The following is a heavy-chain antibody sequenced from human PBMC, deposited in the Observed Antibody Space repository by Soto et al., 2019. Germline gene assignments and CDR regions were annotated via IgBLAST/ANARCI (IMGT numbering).Heavy chain of an antibody. Sequence: QVQLVQSGAEVKKPGASVKVSCKASGYTFTSYAMHWVRQAPGQRLEWMGWINAGNGNTKYSQKFQGRVTITRDTSASTAYMELSSLRSEDTAVYYCARRYCSSTSCYYYYYYGMDVWGQGTTVTVSS. D-gene: IGHD2-2*01. V-gene: IGHV1-3*01. CDR2: INAGNGNT. CDR1: GYTFTSYA. CDR3: ARRYCSSTSCYYYYYYGMDV. J-gene: IGHJ6*02.